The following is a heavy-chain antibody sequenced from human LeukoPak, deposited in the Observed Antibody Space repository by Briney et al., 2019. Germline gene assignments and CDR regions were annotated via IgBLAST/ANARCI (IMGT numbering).Heavy chain of an antibody. CDR2: IIPILGIA. D-gene: IGHD2-15*01. CDR3: ATDSGYCSGGSCYSVIDY. J-gene: IGHJ4*02. CDR1: GGTFSSYA. Sequence: SVKVSCKASGGTFSSYAISWVRQAPGQGLEWMGRIIPILGIANYAQNFQGRVTITADKSTSTAYMELSSLRSEDTAVYYCATDSGYCSGGSCYSVIDYWGQGTLVTVSS. V-gene: IGHV1-69*04.